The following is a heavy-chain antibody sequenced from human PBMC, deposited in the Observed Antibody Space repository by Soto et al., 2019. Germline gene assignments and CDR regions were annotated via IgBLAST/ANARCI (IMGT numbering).Heavy chain of an antibody. J-gene: IGHJ6*02. Sequence: SGGSLRLSCAASGFTFSSYSMNWVRQAPGKGLEWVSYISSSSSTIYYADSVKGRFTISRDNAKNSLYLQMNSLRAEDTAVYYCAKDPICTNGVCYDYYYYGMDVWGQGTTVTVSS. CDR2: ISSSSSTI. V-gene: IGHV3-48*01. CDR3: AKDPICTNGVCYDYYYYGMDV. D-gene: IGHD2-8*01. CDR1: GFTFSSYS.